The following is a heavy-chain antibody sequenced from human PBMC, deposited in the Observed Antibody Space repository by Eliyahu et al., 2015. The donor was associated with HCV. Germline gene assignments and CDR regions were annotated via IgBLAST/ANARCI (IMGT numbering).Heavy chain of an antibody. J-gene: IGHJ4*02. CDR1: GFSLSTSGVG. Sequence: QITLKESGPTLVKPTQTLTLTCTFSGFSLSTSGVGVGWIRQPPGKALEWLALIYWDDGKRYSPSLKSRLTITKDTSKNQVVLTMTNMDPVDTATYYCAHSPPSYSSGWYLSDGYFDYWGQGTLVTVSS. D-gene: IGHD6-19*01. V-gene: IGHV2-5*02. CDR2: IYWDDGK. CDR3: AHSPPSYSSGWYLSDGYFDY.